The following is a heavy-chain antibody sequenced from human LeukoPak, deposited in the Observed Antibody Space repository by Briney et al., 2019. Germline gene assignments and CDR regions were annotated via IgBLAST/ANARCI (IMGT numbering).Heavy chain of an antibody. CDR2: IYYRGST. CDR3: VRVQADGHSDI. Sequence: SETLSLTCTVSGGSIRNYHWSWIRQPPGKGLGWIGYIYYRGSTKYNPSLESRVTISVDMSKNQFSLKLNSVTAADTAMYYCVRVQADGHSDIWGQGTMVTVSS. J-gene: IGHJ3*02. D-gene: IGHD5-24*01. V-gene: IGHV4-59*01. CDR1: GGSIRNYH.